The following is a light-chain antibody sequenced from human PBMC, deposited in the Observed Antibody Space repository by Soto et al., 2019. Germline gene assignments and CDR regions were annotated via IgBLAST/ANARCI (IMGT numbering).Light chain of an antibody. CDR2: DAS. CDR3: KKFSRYKLN. CDR1: QTVRNNY. V-gene: IGKV3-20*01. J-gene: IGKJ4*01. Sequence: EFVLTQSPFTLSLSPGERSTLSCRASQTVRNNYLAWYQQKPGQAPRLLIYDASSRATGIPDRFSGGGSGKELTITISRMEPEDFEVYYCKKFSRYKLNFGGGKKVEIK.